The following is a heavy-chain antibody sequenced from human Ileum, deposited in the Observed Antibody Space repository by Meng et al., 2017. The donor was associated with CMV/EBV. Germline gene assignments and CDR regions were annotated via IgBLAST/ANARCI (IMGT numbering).Heavy chain of an antibody. J-gene: IGHJ4*02. CDR3: ARAEADTGNFEY. CDR1: DGSISYYY. V-gene: IGHV4-4*07. D-gene: IGHD6-19*01. CDR2: ISSSGSI. Sequence: QVRLQGSGPGLVKPSETLSLTCTVTDGSISYYYWSWIRQSADKGLEWIGRISSSGSINYNPSLESRLTLSVDTSKKQLSLKLSSVTAADTAVYYCARAEADTGNFEYWGQGTLVTVSS.